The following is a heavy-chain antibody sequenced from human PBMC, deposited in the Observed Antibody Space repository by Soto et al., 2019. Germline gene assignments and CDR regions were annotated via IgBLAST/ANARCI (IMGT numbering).Heavy chain of an antibody. CDR1: GYTFTSYD. D-gene: IGHD6-13*01. CDR2: MNPNSGNT. V-gene: IGHV1-8*01. CDR3: AIAWSSSWSLGYYYGMDV. Sequence: QVQLVQSGAEVKKPGASVKVSCKASGYTFTSYDINWVRQATGQGLEWMGWMNPNSGNTGYAQKFQGRVTMTRNTSISTAYMELSSLRSEDTAVYYCAIAWSSSWSLGYYYGMDVWGQGTTVTVSS. J-gene: IGHJ6*02.